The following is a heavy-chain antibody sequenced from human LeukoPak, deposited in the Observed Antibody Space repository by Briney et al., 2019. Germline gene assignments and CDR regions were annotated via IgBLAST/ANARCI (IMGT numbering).Heavy chain of an antibody. CDR2: INDRGST. V-gene: IGHV4-59*02. Sequence: SEILSLTCTVSGDSVRSYYWSWIRQPPGQGLEWLGHINDRGSTNYNPSLQGRVTISIDTSKNQFSPKVNSVTAADTAVYYCVRDSRYGSGWFEDGLDFWGQGTTVTVSS. CDR3: VRDSRYGSGWFEDGLDF. J-gene: IGHJ6*02. CDR1: GDSVRSYY. D-gene: IGHD6-13*01.